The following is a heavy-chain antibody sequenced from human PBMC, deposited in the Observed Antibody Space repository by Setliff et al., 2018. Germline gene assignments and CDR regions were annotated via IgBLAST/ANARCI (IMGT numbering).Heavy chain of an antibody. D-gene: IGHD6-6*01. V-gene: IGHV4-34*01. CDR2: INHRGST. J-gene: IGHJ4*02. CDR3: ARGRNIAARLLDS. Sequence: SETLSLTCAAYGGTFSDYYWTWIRQPPGKGLEWIGEINHRGSTNYNPSLKSRATISIDTSKDQSSLKLISMSAADTAVYFCARGRNIAARLLDSWGQGALVTVSS. CDR1: GGTFSDYY.